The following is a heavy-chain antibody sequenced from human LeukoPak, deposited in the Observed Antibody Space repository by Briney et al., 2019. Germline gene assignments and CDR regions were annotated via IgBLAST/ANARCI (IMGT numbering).Heavy chain of an antibody. CDR3: ARSKTEENIVGATIYYYYYMDV. Sequence: ASVKVSCKASGYTFTGYYMHWVRQAPGQGLEWMGWINPNSGGTNYAQKFQGRVTMTTDTSTSTAYMELRSLRSDDTAVYYCARSKTEENIVGATIYYYYYMDVWGKGTTVTISS. J-gene: IGHJ6*03. D-gene: IGHD1-26*01. CDR1: GYTFTGYY. V-gene: IGHV1-2*02. CDR2: INPNSGGT.